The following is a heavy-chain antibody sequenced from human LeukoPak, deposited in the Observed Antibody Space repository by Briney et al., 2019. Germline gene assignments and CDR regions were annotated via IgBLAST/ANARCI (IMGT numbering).Heavy chain of an antibody. CDR3: ARDLGWGELPKYFDY. V-gene: IGHV3-30*02. Sequence: GGSLRLSCAASGFTFSSYGMHWVRQAPGKGLEWVALIRYDGSNKYYADSVKGRFTISRDNSKNTLYLQMNSLRAEDTAVYYCARDLGWGELPKYFDYWGQGSLVTVSS. CDR2: IRYDGSNK. D-gene: IGHD1-26*01. CDR1: GFTFSSYG. J-gene: IGHJ4*02.